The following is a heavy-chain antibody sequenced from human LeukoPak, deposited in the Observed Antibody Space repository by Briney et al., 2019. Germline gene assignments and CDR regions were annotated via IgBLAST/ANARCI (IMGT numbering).Heavy chain of an antibody. CDR2: INHSGST. V-gene: IGHV4-34*01. D-gene: IGHD6-13*01. CDR3: ARRRVAAAGTRLNWFDP. Sequence: SETLSLTCAVYGGSFSGYYWSWIRQPPGKGLERIGEINHSGSTNYNPSLKSRVTISVDTSKNQFSLKLSSVTAADTAVYYCARRRVAAAGTRLNWFDPWGQGTLVTVSS. CDR1: GGSFSGYY. J-gene: IGHJ5*02.